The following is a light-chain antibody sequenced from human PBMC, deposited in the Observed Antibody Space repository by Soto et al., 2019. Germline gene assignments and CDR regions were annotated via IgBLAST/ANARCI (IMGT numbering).Light chain of an antibody. Sequence: QSXLSXXXSVSGAPGQRVTISXXXXXXXXWAVYDVHWYQHLPGTAPKLLIYDNTNRPSGVPDRFSGSKSGTSASLAITGLQAEDEADYYCQSYDSSLSAPYVFG. CDR1: XXXXWAVYD. CDR3: QSYDSSLSAPYV. CDR2: DNT. V-gene: IGLV1-40*01. J-gene: IGLJ1*01.